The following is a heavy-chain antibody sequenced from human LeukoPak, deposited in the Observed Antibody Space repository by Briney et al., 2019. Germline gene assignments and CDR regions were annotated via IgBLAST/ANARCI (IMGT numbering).Heavy chain of an antibody. D-gene: IGHD2-2*02. J-gene: IGHJ4*02. Sequence: SETLSLTCTVSGGSISSSSYYWGWIRQPPGKGLEWIGSIYYSGSTYYNPSLKSRVTISVDTSKNQFSLKLSSVTAADTAVYYCAKDQEYCSSTSCYTEGFDYWGQGTLVTVSS. CDR1: GGSISSSSYY. V-gene: IGHV4-39*07. CDR2: IYYSGST. CDR3: AKDQEYCSSTSCYTEGFDY.